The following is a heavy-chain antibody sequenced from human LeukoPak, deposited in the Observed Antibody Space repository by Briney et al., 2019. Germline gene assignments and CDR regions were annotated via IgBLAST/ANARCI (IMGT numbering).Heavy chain of an antibody. D-gene: IGHD6-6*01. CDR3: ARDQRVTGRPDIDY. CDR2: ISSDGSST. CDR1: GFTFRNHW. J-gene: IGHJ4*02. Sequence: GGALRLSCAASGFTFRNHWMHWVRQTPGKGLVWVSRISSDGSSTTYADSVKGRFTISRDNAKNTLYLQMNNLRAEDTAMYYCARDQRVTGRPDIDYWGQGTLVIVSS. V-gene: IGHV3-74*03.